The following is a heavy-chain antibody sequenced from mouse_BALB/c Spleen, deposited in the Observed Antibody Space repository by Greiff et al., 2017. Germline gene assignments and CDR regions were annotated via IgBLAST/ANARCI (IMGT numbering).Heavy chain of an antibody. CDR2: ISDGGSYT. Sequence: EVKLVESGGGLVKPGGSLKLSCAASGFTFSDYYMYWVRQTPEKRLEWVATISDGGSYTYYPDSVKGRFTIPRDNAKNNLYLQMSSLKSEDTAMYYCARDHEYGYVGWYFDVWGAGTTVTVSS. CDR1: GFTFSDYY. J-gene: IGHJ1*01. V-gene: IGHV5-4*02. CDR3: ARDHEYGYVGWYFDV. D-gene: IGHD1-2*01.